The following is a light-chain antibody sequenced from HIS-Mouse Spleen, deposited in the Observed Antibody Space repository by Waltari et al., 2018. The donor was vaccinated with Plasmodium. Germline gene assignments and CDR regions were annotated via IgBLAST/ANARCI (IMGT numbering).Light chain of an antibody. Sequence: EIVMTQSPATLSLSPGERSTLSCRASQSVSSNLAWYQQKPGQAPRLPIYGASTRATGIPARFSGSGSGTEFTLTISSLQSEDFAVYYCQQYNNWSFTFGPGTKVDIK. J-gene: IGKJ3*01. V-gene: IGKV3-15*01. CDR1: QSVSSN. CDR3: QQYNNWSFT. CDR2: GAS.